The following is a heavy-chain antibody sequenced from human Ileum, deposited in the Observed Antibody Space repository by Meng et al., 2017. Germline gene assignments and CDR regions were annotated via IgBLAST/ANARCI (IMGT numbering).Heavy chain of an antibody. CDR3: ARGPGRGSGSGSFDY. D-gene: IGHD3-10*01. CDR2: IYSSGST. CDR1: GGSIISGGFY. J-gene: IGHJ4*02. V-gene: IGHV4-31*01. Sequence: QGELLASGPGLVKPSQTLSLTCSVSGGSIISGGFYWSWIRQHPGKGLEWIGYIYSSGSTYYNPSLKSLVSISVDTSKNQFSLKLSSVTAADTAVYYCARGPGRGSGSGSFDYWGQGTLVTVSS.